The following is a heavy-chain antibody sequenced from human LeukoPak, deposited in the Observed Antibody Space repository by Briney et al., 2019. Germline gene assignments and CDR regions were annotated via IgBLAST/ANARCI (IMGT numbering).Heavy chain of an antibody. Sequence: LKPSETLSLTCAVYGGSFSGYYWSWIRQPPGKGLEWIGEINHSGSTNYNPSLKSRVTISVDTSKNQFSLKLSSVTAADTAVYYCATASSYSGYYYYYMDVWGKGTTVTVSS. CDR3: ATASSYSGYYYYYMDV. D-gene: IGHD1-26*01. J-gene: IGHJ6*03. CDR2: INHSGST. V-gene: IGHV4-34*01. CDR1: GGSFSGYY.